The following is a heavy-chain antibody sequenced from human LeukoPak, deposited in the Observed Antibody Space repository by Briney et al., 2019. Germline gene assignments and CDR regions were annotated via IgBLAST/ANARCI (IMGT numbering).Heavy chain of an antibody. D-gene: IGHD4-11*01. CDR3: AKGDCSTGGYFDF. V-gene: IGHV3-23*01. CDR2: ISGPGGST. Sequence: GGSLRLLCAASRFIYSRYAMNCTPQAPGRAPEGGSAISGPGGSTLYADSVKGRFTNSRDNSKKTLFMQMNSLRAEDTAVYYCAKGDCSTGGYFDFRGQGTLVTVSS. CDR1: RFIYSRYA. J-gene: IGHJ4*02.